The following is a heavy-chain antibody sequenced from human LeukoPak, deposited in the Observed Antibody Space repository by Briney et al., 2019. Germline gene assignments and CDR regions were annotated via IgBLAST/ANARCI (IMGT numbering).Heavy chain of an antibody. CDR1: GGSISSSSYY. CDR2: IYYSGST. D-gene: IGHD3-3*01. CDR3: ARGVGYDFWSGYFVDY. Sequence: SETLSLTCTVSGGSISSSSYYWSWIRQPPGKGLEWIGYIYYSGSTNYNPSLKSRVTISVDTSKNQFSLKLSSVTAADTAVYYCARGVGYDFWSGYFVDYWGQGTLVTVSS. J-gene: IGHJ4*02. V-gene: IGHV4-61*01.